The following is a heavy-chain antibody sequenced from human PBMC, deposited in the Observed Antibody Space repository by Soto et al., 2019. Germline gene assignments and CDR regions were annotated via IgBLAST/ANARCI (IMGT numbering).Heavy chain of an antibody. D-gene: IGHD3-22*01. Sequence: QPGGSLRLSCAASGFTFTNYAMTWVRQAPGKGLEWVSLITSGGSTYYADSVKGRFTISRDNSKNTLYLQVNSLRAEDTALFYCARADSSDYYYPYWGQGTRVTVSS. CDR2: ITSGGST. V-gene: IGHV3-23*01. CDR1: GFTFTNYA. J-gene: IGHJ1*01. CDR3: ARADSSDYYYPY.